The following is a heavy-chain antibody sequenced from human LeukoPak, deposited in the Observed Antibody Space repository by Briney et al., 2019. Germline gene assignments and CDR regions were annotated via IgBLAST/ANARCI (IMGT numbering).Heavy chain of an antibody. CDR3: AKDLLYCSSTSPCAPYYYGMDV. D-gene: IGHD2-2*01. J-gene: IGHJ6*02. CDR1: GFTFSSYA. CDR2: ISGSGGST. V-gene: IGHV3-23*01. Sequence: GSLRLSCAASGFTFSSYAMSWVRQAPGKGLEWVSAISGSGGSTHYADSVKGRFTISRDNSKNTLYLQMNSLRAEDTAVYYCAKDLLYCSSTSPCAPYYYGMDVWGQGTTVTVSS.